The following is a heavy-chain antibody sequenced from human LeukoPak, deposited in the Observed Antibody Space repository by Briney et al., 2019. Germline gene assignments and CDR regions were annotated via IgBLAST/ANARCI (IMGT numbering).Heavy chain of an antibody. Sequence: GASVKVSCKASGYTFTSYGISWVRQAPGQGLEWMGWISAYNGNTNYAQKLQGRVTMTTDASTSTAYMELRSLRSDDTAVYYCARDGVRFGELLSKDPNWFDPWGQGTLVTVSS. V-gene: IGHV1-18*01. CDR2: ISAYNGNT. D-gene: IGHD3-10*01. CDR3: ARDGVRFGELLSKDPNWFDP. J-gene: IGHJ5*02. CDR1: GYTFTSYG.